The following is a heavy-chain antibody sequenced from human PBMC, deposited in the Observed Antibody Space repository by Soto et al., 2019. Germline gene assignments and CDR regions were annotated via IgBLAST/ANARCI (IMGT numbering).Heavy chain of an antibody. CDR1: GFTFSSYG. CDR3: ARSPVAPAAIIRYYGMDG. Sequence: GGSLRLSCAASGFTFSSYGMHWVRQAPGKWLEWVAVIWYEGSNKYYADSVKGRFTLSRYNSKNTLYLQMNSLKAAEAAVYYCARSPVAPAAIIRYYGMDGWGQGTTVTVSS. D-gene: IGHD2-2*01. V-gene: IGHV3-33*01. CDR2: IWYEGSNK. J-gene: IGHJ6*02.